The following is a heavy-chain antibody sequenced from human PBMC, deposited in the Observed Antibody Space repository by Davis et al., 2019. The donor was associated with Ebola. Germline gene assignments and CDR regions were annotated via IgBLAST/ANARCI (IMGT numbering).Heavy chain of an antibody. CDR1: GYTFTGYY. V-gene: IGHV1-18*04. J-gene: IGHJ6*02. D-gene: IGHD3-3*01. CDR3: ARITIFGVVISSHYGMDV. CDR2: ISAYNGNT. Sequence: ASVKVSCKASGYTFTGYYMHWVRQAPGQGLEWMGWISAYNGNTNYAQKLQGRVTMTTDTSTSTAYMELRSLRSDDTAVYYCARITIFGVVISSHYGMDVWGQGTTVTVSS.